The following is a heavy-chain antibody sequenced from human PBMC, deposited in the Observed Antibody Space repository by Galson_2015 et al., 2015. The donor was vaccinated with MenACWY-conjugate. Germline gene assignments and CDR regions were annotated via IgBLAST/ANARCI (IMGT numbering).Heavy chain of an antibody. J-gene: IGHJ3*02. CDR1: GFSLRTYEMC. Sequence: PALVNPTQSLTLPCTFSGFSLRTYEMCIYWVRQPPGKALEWLARIVWRGNKYYTTSLKTRLTISKDTSTNQVVLTMTNVDPVDTATYYCARMHIVLDATDAFDIWGQGTMVTVSS. D-gene: IGHD3-22*01. CDR3: ARMHIVLDATDAFDI. CDR2: IVWRGNK. V-gene: IGHV2-70*18.